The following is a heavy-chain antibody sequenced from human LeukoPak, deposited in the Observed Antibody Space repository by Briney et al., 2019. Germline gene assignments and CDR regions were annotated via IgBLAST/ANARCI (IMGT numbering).Heavy chain of an antibody. CDR1: GYTFTSYY. J-gene: IGHJ3*02. Sequence: ASVKVSCKASGYTFTSYYMHWVRQAPGQGLECMGKINPSGGSTTYAQKFQGRVTMTGDMSTSTVYMELSSLRSEDTAVYSCARDRDYYDSSGYYFAWGDHAFDIWGQGTMVTVSS. CDR3: ARDRDYYDSSGYYFAWGDHAFDI. D-gene: IGHD3-22*01. V-gene: IGHV1-46*01. CDR2: INPSGGST.